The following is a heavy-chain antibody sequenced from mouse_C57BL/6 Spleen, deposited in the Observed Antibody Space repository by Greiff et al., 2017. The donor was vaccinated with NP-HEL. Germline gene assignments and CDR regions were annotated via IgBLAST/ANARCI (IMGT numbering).Heavy chain of an antibody. CDR3: AREGGLLPFDY. CDR1: GYSFTGYY. V-gene: IGHV1-42*01. Sequence: EVKLQESGPELVKPGASVKISCKASGYSFTGYYMNWVKQSPEKSLEWIGEINPSTGGTTHNQKFKAKATLTVDKSSSTAYMQLKSLTSEDSAVYYCAREGGLLPFDYWGQGTTLTVSS. CDR2: INPSTGGT. J-gene: IGHJ2*01. D-gene: IGHD1-1*01.